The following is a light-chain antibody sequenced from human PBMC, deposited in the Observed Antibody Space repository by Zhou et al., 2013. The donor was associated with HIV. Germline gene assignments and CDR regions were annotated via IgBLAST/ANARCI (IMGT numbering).Light chain of an antibody. CDR3: QQCNTDPYS. CDR2: KAS. V-gene: IGKV1-5*03. Sequence: DIQMTQSPSTLSASVGDRVTITCRASQSISSWLAWYQQKPGKAPKLLIYKASSLESGAPSRFSGSGSGTEFTLTISSLQPDDFATYYCQQCNTDPYSFGQGTKLEIK. CDR1: QSISSW. J-gene: IGKJ2*03.